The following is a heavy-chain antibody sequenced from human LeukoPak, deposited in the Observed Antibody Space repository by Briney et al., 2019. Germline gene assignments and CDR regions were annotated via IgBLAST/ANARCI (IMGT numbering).Heavy chain of an antibody. CDR2: ISSSSSYI. CDR3: ARGPISGSGYYSGRAV. D-gene: IGHD6-13*01. Sequence: GGSLRLSCAASGFTFSSYSMNWVRQAPGKGLEWVSSISSSSSYIYYADSVKGRFTISRDNAKNSLYLQMNSLRAEDTAVYYCARGPISGSGYYSGRAVGAKGPGAPVPS. J-gene: IGHJ6*04. CDR1: GFTFSSYS. V-gene: IGHV3-21*01.